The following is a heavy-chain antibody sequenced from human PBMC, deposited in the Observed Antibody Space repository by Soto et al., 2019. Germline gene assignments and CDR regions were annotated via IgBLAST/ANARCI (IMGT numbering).Heavy chain of an antibody. CDR3: AKSQSPMVRGVIEAFDY. Sequence: PGGSLRLSCVASGFTFDDYGMSWVRQVPGRGLDWVSAINWNGGTTHYADSVQGRFTISRDNARNSLSLQMNSLRAEDTAFYYCAKSQSPMVRGVIEAFDYWGLGT. J-gene: IGHJ4*02. V-gene: IGHV3-20*04. D-gene: IGHD3-10*01. CDR2: INWNGGTT. CDR1: GFTFDDYG.